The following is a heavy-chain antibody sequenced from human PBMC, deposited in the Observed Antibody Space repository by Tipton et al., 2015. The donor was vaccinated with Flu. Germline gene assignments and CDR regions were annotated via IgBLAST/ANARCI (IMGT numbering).Heavy chain of an antibody. Sequence: QLVQSGAEVKKPGASVKVSCKASGYTFTGYYMHWVRQAPGQGLEWMGRINPNSGGTNYAQKFQGRVTMTRDTSISTAYMELSRLRSDDTAVHYCTPIVVVVAATNWFDPWGQGTLVTVSS. V-gene: IGHV1-2*06. CDR3: TPIVVVVAATNWFDP. J-gene: IGHJ5*02. CDR2: INPNSGGT. D-gene: IGHD2-15*01. CDR1: GYTFTGYY.